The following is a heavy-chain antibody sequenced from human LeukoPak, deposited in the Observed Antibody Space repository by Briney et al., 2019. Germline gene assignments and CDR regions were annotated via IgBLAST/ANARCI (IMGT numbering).Heavy chain of an antibody. CDR1: GYTFTSYG. CDR3: ARGAAVAGTGTPFDY. Sequence: GASVKVSCKASGYTFTSYGISWVRQAPGQGLEWMGWISAYNGNTNYAQKLQGRVTMTTDTSTSTAYMELRSLRSDDTAVYYCARGAAVAGTGTPFDYWGQGTLVTVSS. J-gene: IGHJ4*02. CDR2: ISAYNGNT. V-gene: IGHV1-18*01. D-gene: IGHD6-19*01.